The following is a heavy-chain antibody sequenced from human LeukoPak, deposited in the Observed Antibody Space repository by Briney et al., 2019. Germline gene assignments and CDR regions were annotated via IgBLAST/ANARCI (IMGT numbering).Heavy chain of an antibody. CDR3: ARAPSGGIAVGRDWYFDL. CDR2: IGTAGDT. V-gene: IGHV3-13*01. J-gene: IGHJ2*01. Sequence: GGSLRLSCAASGFIFSSYDMHWVRQATGKGLEWVSAIGTAGDTYYPGSVKGRFTISRENAKNSLYLQMNSLRAGDTAVYYCARAPSGGIAVGRDWYFDLWGRGTLVTVSS. D-gene: IGHD6-19*01. CDR1: GFIFSSYD.